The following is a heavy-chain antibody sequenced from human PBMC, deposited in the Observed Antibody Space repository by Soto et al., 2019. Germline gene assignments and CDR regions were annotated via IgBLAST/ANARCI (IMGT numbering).Heavy chain of an antibody. V-gene: IGHV1-69*02. Sequence: QVQLVQSVAKVKKPGSSVNFACKASGGTFSSYTISWVRQAPGQGLEWMGRIIPFLGIANYAQKFQGRVTITADKSTSTAYMELSSLRSEDAAVYYCARGEVWDSCSWYERAGWSDPWGQGTLVTVSS. J-gene: IGHJ5*02. CDR1: GGTFSSYT. D-gene: IGHD6-13*01. CDR2: IIPFLGIA. CDR3: ARGEVWDSCSWYERAGWSDP.